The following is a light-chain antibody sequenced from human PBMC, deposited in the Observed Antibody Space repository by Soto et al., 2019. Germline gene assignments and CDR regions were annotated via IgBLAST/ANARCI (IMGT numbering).Light chain of an antibody. CDR3: QAWGSSAASYV. CDR1: KLGDKY. CDR2: QDS. Sequence: SYELTQPPSVSVSPGQTASITCSGDKLGDKYACWYQQKPGQSPVLVIYQDSKRSSGIPERFSGSNSGNTATLTISGTQAMYEAEYYCQAWGSSAASYVFGTGTTLTVL. J-gene: IGLJ1*01. V-gene: IGLV3-1*01.